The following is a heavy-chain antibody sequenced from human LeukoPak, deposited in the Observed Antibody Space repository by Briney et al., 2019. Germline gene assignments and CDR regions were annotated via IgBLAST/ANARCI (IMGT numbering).Heavy chain of an antibody. CDR2: INDSGST. V-gene: IGHV4-61*01. D-gene: IGHD2-8*02. J-gene: IGHJ4*02. CDR3: ASRVLASSDFDY. Sequence: PSETLSLTCTVSGGSVSSGSYYWSWIRQPPGKGLEWIGEINDSGSTNYNPSLKSRVTISVDTSKNQFSLKLSSVTAADTAVYYCASRVLASSDFDYWGQGTLVTVSS. CDR1: GGSVSSGSYY.